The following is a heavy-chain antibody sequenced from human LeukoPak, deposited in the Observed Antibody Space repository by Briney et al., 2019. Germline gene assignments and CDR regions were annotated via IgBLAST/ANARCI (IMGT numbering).Heavy chain of an antibody. CDR1: GFTFSGYA. Sequence: GGSLRLSCAGSGFTFSGYAMSWVRQAPGKGLEWVSAISGSGSDTFYADSVKGRFTISRDNSKNTLSVQMNSLRAEDTAVYYCAKALTGWGAYDYWGQGALVIVSS. CDR2: ISGSGSDT. CDR3: AKALTGWGAYDY. V-gene: IGHV3-23*01. D-gene: IGHD3-9*01. J-gene: IGHJ4*02.